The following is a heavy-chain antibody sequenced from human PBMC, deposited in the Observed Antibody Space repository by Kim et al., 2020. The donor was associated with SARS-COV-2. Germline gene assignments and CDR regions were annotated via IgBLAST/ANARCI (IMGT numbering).Heavy chain of an antibody. V-gene: IGHV1-3*01. J-gene: IGHJ4*02. CDR2: INAGNGNT. CDR3: ARGGIELRGAFDY. D-gene: IGHD1-26*01. Sequence: ASVKVSCKASGYTFTSYAMHWVRQAPGQRLEWMGWINAGNGNTKYSQKFQGRVTITRDTSASTAYMELSSLRSEDTAVYYCARGGIELRGAFDYWGQGTLVTVSS. CDR1: GYTFTSYA.